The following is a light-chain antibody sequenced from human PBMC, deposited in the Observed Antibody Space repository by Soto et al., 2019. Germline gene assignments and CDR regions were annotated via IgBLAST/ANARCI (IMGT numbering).Light chain of an antibody. V-gene: IGLV3-21*02. J-gene: IGLJ1*01. CDR2: DDS. Sequence: SYELTQPPSVSVAPGQAARITCGGNNIASKSVHWYQQTPGQAPVLVLYDDSNRPSGIPERFSGPNSGSTATLTISSVEAGDEADYFCQVWDISSDQYLFGTGTKVTVL. CDR3: QVWDISSDQYL. CDR1: NIASKS.